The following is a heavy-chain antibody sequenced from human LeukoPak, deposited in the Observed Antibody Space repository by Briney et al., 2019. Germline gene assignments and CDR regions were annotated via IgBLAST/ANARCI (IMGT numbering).Heavy chain of an antibody. CDR1: GGSFSGYY. Sequence: PSETLSLTCAVYGGSFSGYYWSWIRQPPGKGLEWIGEINHSGSTNYNPSLKSRVTISVDTSKNQFSLKLSSVTAADTAVYYCARERDSSGYYPWFDPWGQGTLVTVSS. CDR3: ARERDSSGYYPWFDP. CDR2: INHSGST. V-gene: IGHV4-34*01. D-gene: IGHD3-22*01. J-gene: IGHJ5*02.